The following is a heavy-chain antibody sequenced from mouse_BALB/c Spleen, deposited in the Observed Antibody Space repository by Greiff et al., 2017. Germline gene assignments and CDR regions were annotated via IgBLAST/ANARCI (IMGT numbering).Heavy chain of an antibody. Sequence: EVKLVESGGGLVKPGGSLKLSCAASGFTFSSYAMSWVRQSPEKRLEWVAEISSGGSYTYYPDTVTGRFTISRDNAKNTLYLEMSSLRSEDTAMYYCARDNGYYGDYAMDYWGQGTSVTVSS. CDR3: ARDNGYYGDYAMDY. J-gene: IGHJ4*01. CDR2: ISSGGSYT. D-gene: IGHD2-3*01. V-gene: IGHV5-9-4*01. CDR1: GFTFSSYA.